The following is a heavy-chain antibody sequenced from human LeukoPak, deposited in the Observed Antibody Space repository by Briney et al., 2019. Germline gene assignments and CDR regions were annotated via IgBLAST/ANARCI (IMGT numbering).Heavy chain of an antibody. CDR1: GVTFSSYA. Sequence: GGSLRLSCAASGVTFSSYAMHWVRQAPGKGLGWGAVISYDGSNKYYADSVKGRFTISRDNSKNTLYLQMNSLRAEDTAVYYCARQPRQQLVWNWFDPWGQGTLVTVSS. D-gene: IGHD6-13*01. V-gene: IGHV3-30-3*01. J-gene: IGHJ5*02. CDR2: ISYDGSNK. CDR3: ARQPRQQLVWNWFDP.